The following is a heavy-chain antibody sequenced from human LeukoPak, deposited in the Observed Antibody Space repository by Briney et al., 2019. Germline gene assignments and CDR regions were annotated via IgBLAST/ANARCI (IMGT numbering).Heavy chain of an antibody. CDR1: GGSISSYY. Sequence: SETLSLTCTVSGGSISSYYWSWIRQPAGKGLEWIGRIYTSGSTNYNPSLKSRVTMSVDTSKNQFSLKLSSVTAADTAVYYCARGVLWFGELSSEAPYYFDYWGQGTLVTVSS. D-gene: IGHD3-10*01. CDR3: ARGVLWFGELSSEAPYYFDY. CDR2: IYTSGST. V-gene: IGHV4-4*07. J-gene: IGHJ4*02.